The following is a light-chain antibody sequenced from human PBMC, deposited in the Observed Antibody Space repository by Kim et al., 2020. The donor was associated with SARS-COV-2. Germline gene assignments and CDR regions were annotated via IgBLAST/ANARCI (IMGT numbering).Light chain of an antibody. V-gene: IGKV3-20*01. CDR2: GAS. Sequence: EIVLTQSPATLSLSPGERATLSCRASQSVSSSYLAWYQQKPDQPPRLLFYGASSRATGFPDRFSGSGSGTDFPLTISRLEPEDFAVYYCQKYGSSPCTFGQGTKVDIK. CDR3: QKYGSSPCT. J-gene: IGKJ1*01. CDR1: QSVSSSY.